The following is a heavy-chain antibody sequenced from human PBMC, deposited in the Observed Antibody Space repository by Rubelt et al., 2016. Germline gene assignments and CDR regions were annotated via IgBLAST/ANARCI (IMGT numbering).Heavy chain of an antibody. CDR2: ISSSGSTI. V-gene: IGHV3-48*03. CDR3: ARDVDKPAAGNGDYYYGMDV. Sequence: VQGKGLEWVSYISSSGSTIYYADSVKGRFTISRDNAKNSLYLQMNSLRAEDTAVYYCARDVDKPAAGNGDYYYGMDVWGQGTTVTVSS. D-gene: IGHD6-13*01. J-gene: IGHJ6*02.